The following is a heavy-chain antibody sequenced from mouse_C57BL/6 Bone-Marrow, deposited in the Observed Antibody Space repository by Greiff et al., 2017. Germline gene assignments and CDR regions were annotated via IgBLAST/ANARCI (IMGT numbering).Heavy chain of an antibody. CDR1: GYSFTDYN. J-gene: IGHJ2*01. D-gene: IGHD1-1*01. CDR2: FNPNYGTT. CDR3: SSYAYDFDY. V-gene: IGHV1-39*01. Sequence: EVQGVESGPELVKPGASVKISCKASGYSFTDYNMNWVKQSNGKSLEWIGVFNPNYGTTSYNQKFKGKDTLTVDQSSSTAYMQLTILTSEDSSGYYFSSYAYDFDYWGQGTTLTVSS.